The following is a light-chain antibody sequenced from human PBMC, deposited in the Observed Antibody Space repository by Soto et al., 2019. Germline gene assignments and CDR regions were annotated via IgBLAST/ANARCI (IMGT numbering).Light chain of an antibody. J-gene: IGKJ1*01. V-gene: IGKV3-15*01. CDR2: GAS. CDR1: QSVSSN. CDR3: QQYNNWPPT. Sequence: EIVMTQSPATLSVSPGERATLSCGASQSVSSNLAWYQQKPGQAPRLLIYGASTRATGIPATFSGSGSGTEFTLTISSLQSEDFAVYYCQQYNNWPPTFGQGTKVEIK.